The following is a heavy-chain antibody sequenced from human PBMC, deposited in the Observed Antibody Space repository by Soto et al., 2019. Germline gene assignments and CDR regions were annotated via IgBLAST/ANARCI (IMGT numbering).Heavy chain of an antibody. D-gene: IGHD2-2*01. CDR3: AREGAPYCGTSSCCRPCDH. V-gene: IGHV3-74*01. J-gene: IGHJ4*02. CDR2: VNGDGSTT. Sequence: EVQLVESGGGLVQPGGSLRLSCAASGFTFSSYWMHWVRQAPGKGLVWVSRVNGDGSTTDYADSVRGRFTISRDYARNTLYLQMNSLRADDSAVYFCAREGAPYCGTSSCCRPCDHWGQGPLVTVSS. CDR1: GFTFSSYW.